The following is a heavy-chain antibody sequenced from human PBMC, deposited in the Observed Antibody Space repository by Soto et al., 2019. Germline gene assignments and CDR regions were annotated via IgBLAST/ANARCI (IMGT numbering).Heavy chain of an antibody. V-gene: IGHV4-59*01. CDR1: GGSISTYY. CDR2: IYYSGST. CDR3: ARPSVAGTWGPFDY. Sequence: SETLSLTCTVSGGSISTYYWSWIRQPPGKGPEWIGHIYYSGSTNYNPSVKSRVTISVDTSKNQLSLKLRSVTAADTAVYYCARPSVAGTWGPFDYWGQGTLVTVSS. J-gene: IGHJ4*02. D-gene: IGHD6-19*01.